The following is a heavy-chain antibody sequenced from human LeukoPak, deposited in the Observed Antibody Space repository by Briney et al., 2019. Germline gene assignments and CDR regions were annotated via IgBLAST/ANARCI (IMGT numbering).Heavy chain of an antibody. CDR2: INPSGGST. Sequence: ASVKVSCKASGYTFTSYYMHWVRQAPGQGLEWMGIINPSGGSTSYAQKFQGRVTMTRDMSTSTVYMELSSLRSEDTAVYYCAREDPGTNAFDIWGQGTMVTVSS. J-gene: IGHJ3*02. CDR3: AREDPGTNAFDI. CDR1: GYTFTSYY. V-gene: IGHV1-46*01. D-gene: IGHD2-2*01.